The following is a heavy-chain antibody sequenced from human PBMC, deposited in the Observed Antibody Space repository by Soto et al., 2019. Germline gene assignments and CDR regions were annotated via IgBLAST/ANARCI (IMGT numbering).Heavy chain of an antibody. CDR2: IWYDGSNK. J-gene: IGHJ6*03. D-gene: IGHD4-4*01. CDR3: ARDDYSNYDSDYYYYMDV. V-gene: IGHV3-33*01. CDR1: GFAFSSYG. Sequence: GGSLRLSCAASGFAFSSYGMHWVRQAPGKGLEWVAVIWYDGSNKYYADSVKGRFTISRENSKNTLYLQMNSLRAEDTAVYYCARDDYSNYDSDYYYYMDVWGKGTTVTVSS.